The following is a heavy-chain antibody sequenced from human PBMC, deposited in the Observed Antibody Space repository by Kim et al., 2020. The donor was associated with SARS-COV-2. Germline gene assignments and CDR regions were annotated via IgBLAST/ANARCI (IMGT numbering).Heavy chain of an antibody. CDR3: AVLPTYFNVLTGYPLDY. D-gene: IGHD3-9*01. J-gene: IGHJ4*02. Sequence: MKGRCPISRDNSKKTVYLQMNSLRAEDTAVYYCAVLPTYFNVLTGYPLDYWGQGTMVTVSS. V-gene: IGHV3-23*01.